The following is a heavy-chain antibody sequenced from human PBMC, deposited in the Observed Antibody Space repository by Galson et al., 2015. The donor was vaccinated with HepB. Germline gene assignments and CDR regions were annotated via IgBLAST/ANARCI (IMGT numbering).Heavy chain of an antibody. CDR2: TYYRPKWYN. Sequence: CAISGDSVSSNSAAWNWIRQSPPRGLEWLGRTYYRPKWYNDYAVSVKSRITINPDTSKNQFSLQLNSVTPEDTAVYYCARVAGTEIDYWGQGTLVTVSS. J-gene: IGHJ4*02. D-gene: IGHD6-19*01. CDR1: GDSVSSNSAA. CDR3: ARVAGTEIDY. V-gene: IGHV6-1*01.